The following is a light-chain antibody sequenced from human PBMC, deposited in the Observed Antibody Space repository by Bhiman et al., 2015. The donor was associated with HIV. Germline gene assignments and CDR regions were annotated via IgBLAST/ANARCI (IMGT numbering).Light chain of an antibody. CDR1: SRDVGGYDY. V-gene: IGLV2-14*03. CDR3: ASFTSTHTWV. Sequence: QSALTQPASVSGSPGQSITISCTGTSRDVGGYDYVSWYQQHPGKAPQLIIYDVSQRPSGVSNHFSGSKSGNTASLTISGLQAEDEADYYCASFTSTHTWVFGGGTKVTVL. CDR2: DVS. J-gene: IGLJ3*02.